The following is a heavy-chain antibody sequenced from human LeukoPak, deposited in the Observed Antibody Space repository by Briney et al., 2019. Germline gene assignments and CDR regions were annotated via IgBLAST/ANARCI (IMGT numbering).Heavy chain of an antibody. D-gene: IGHD5-18*01. CDR1: GFTFSSYW. CDR2: IKQDGSEK. V-gene: IGHV3-7*01. CDR3: ARFPAAMVEYYFDY. Sequence: GGSLRLPCAASGFTFSSYWMSWVRQAPGKGLEWVANIKQDGSEKYYVDSVEGRFTISRDNAKNSLYLQMNSLRAEDTAVYYCARFPAAMVEYYFDYWGQGTLVTVSS. J-gene: IGHJ4*02.